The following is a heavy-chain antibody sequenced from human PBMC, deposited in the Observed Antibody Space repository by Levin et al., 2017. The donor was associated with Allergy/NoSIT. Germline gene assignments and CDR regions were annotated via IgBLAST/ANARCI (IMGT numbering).Heavy chain of an antibody. CDR3: ARDRRVRGIIPDY. J-gene: IGHJ4*01. CDR1: GFSFSGYS. CDR2: ITYDETIK. V-gene: IGHV3-30*04. D-gene: IGHD3-10*01. Sequence: GESLKISCAASGFSFSGYSMHWVRQAPGKGLEWVASITYDETIKYYADSVKGRFTISRDNSKNTLYLQMNSLRADDTAVYFCARDRRVRGIIPDYWGQEPWSPSPQ.